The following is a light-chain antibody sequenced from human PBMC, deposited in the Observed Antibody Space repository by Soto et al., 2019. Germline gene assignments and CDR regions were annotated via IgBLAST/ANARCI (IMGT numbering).Light chain of an antibody. J-gene: IGLJ2*01. CDR3: SSYTGSSTLV. CDR2: EVR. V-gene: IGLV2-14*01. CDR1: SSDDGGYNY. Sequence: QSALTQPASVSGSPGQSITISCTGTSSDDGGYNYVSWYQQHPGKAPKLMIYEVRNRPSGVSNRFSGSKSGNTASLAISGLQAEDEADYYCSSYTGSSTLVFGAGTKLTVL.